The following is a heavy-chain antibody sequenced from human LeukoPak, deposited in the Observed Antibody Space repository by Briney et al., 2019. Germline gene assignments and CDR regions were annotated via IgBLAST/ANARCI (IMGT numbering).Heavy chain of an antibody. CDR1: GFPFSNSW. V-gene: IGHV3-7*03. CDR3: AGGNSMDV. D-gene: IGHD1/OR15-1a*01. CDR2: INKDGGGI. J-gene: IGHJ6*04. Sequence: GGSLRLSCAVSGFPFSNSWMYWVRQAPGKGLEGVANINKDGGGISYVDSVKGRFIISRDNARNSLYLQMNSLKVEDTAVYFCAGGNSMDVWGKGTAVTVSS.